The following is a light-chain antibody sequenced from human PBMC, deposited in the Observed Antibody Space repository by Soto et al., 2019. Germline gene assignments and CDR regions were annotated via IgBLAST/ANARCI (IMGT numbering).Light chain of an antibody. CDR3: RSYAGSSCV. CDR2: DVS. V-gene: IGLV2-8*01. Sequence: QSALTQPPSASGSPGQSVTISCTGTSSDVGAYNYVSWYQQHPGQAPKLMIYDVSKRPSGVPYRFSGSKSGNAASLTVSGLQGEDEADYYCRSYAGSSCVFGGGTKLTVL. J-gene: IGLJ3*02. CDR1: SSDVGAYNY.